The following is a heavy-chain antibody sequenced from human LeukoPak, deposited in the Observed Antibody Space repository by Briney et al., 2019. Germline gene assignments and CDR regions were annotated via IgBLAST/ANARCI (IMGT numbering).Heavy chain of an antibody. J-gene: IGHJ4*02. Sequence: GGSLRLSCAASGFIFSNYGMNWVRQAPGKGLEWVSLISGSGSGGNTYYADSVNGRFTISRDNSKNTLYLQMNSLRAEDTAVYYCAKGGSSSGYSPFDYWGQGTLVTVSS. CDR1: GFIFSNYG. CDR3: AKGGSSSGYSPFDY. CDR2: ISGSGSGGNT. V-gene: IGHV3-23*01. D-gene: IGHD2-2*02.